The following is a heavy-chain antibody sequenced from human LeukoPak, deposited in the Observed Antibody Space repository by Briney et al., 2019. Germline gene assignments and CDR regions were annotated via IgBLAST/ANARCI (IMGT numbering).Heavy chain of an antibody. CDR1: GGSISYYY. CDR3: AASCHSGSYRAY. V-gene: IGHV4-59*08. CDR2: SHDSGES. D-gene: IGHD3-10*01. J-gene: IGHJ4*02. Sequence: PSETLSLTCSVSGGSISYYYWSWIRQPPGKGLEWIGYSHDSGESNYNPSLQSRVIISRDTSKNQFSLNLMSVTAADTAVYYCAASCHSGSYRAYWGQGTPVTVSS.